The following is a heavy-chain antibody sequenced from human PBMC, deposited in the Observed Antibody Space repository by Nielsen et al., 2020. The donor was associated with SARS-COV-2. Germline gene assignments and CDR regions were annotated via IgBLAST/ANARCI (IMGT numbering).Heavy chain of an antibody. J-gene: IGHJ4*02. V-gene: IGHV3-7*04. D-gene: IGHD5-18*01. CDR2: IKQDGSEK. Sequence: WIRQPPGKGLEWVANIKQDGSEKYYVDSVKGRFTVSRDNAKNSLYLQMNSLRAEDTAVYYCAGVVDTAMVLPDYWGQGTLVTVSS. CDR3: AGVVDTAMVLPDY.